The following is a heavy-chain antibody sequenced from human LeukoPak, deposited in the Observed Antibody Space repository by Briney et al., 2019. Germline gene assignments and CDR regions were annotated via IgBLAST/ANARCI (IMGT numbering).Heavy chain of an antibody. J-gene: IGHJ4*02. Sequence: GGSLRLSCAGSGFSLSNYWMSWVRQAPGKGPEWVANIDQDESDKNYLGSVRGRFTISRDNAKNTLYLQMNSLGAEDTAVYYCATTYYYDSSGYAGYWGQGTLVTVSS. CDR1: GFSLSNYW. V-gene: IGHV3-7*01. CDR2: IDQDESDK. D-gene: IGHD3-22*01. CDR3: ATTYYYDSSGYAGY.